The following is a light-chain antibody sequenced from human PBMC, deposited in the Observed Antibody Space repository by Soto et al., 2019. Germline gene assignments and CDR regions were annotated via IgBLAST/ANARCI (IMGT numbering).Light chain of an antibody. V-gene: IGKV1-5*01. CDR1: QGISGW. Sequence: DIQITQSPSTLSASVGDRVTITCRASQGISGWLAWYQQKAGKAPRLLIFDASSLMSGVPSRFSGSGYGTEFTLTINRPQPDDSATYYCQQYDSFSVWTFGQGNKVDIK. CDR2: DAS. CDR3: QQYDSFSVWT. J-gene: IGKJ1*01.